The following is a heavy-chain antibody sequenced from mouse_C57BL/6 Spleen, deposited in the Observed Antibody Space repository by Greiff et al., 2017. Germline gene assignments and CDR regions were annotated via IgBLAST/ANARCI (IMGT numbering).Heavy chain of an antibody. Sequence: VQLQQSGPELVKPGASVKMSCKASGYTFTDYNMHWVKQSHGKSLEWIGYINPNNGGTSYNQKFKGKATLTVNKSSSTAYMELRSLTSEDSAVYYCARMFGLRSAWFAYWGQGTLVTVSA. V-gene: IGHV1-22*01. CDR2: INPNNGGT. D-gene: IGHD1-1*01. CDR3: ARMFGLRSAWFAY. J-gene: IGHJ3*01. CDR1: GYTFTDYN.